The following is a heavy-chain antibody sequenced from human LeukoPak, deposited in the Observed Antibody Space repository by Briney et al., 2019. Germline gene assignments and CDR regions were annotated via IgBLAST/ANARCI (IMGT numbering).Heavy chain of an antibody. D-gene: IGHD5-18*01. CDR2: IYYSGST. V-gene: IGHV4-59*11. J-gene: IGHJ4*02. Sequence: SETLSLTCTVSGGSISSHYWSWIRQPPGKGLEWIGYIYYSGSTNYNPSLKSRVTISVDTSKNQFSLKLSSVTAADTAVYYCASGKSEYSYGYNYWGQGTLATVSS. CDR1: GGSISSHY. CDR3: ASGKSEYSYGYNY.